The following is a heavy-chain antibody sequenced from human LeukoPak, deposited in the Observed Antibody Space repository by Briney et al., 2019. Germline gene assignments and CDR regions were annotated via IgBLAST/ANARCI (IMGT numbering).Heavy chain of an antibody. CDR2: MNPNSGNT. V-gene: IGHV1-8*03. D-gene: IGHD6-13*01. J-gene: IGHJ4*02. Sequence: ASVKVSCKASGYTFTSYDINWVRQATGQGLESVGWMNPNSGNTGYAQKFQGRVTITRNTAISTAYMELSSLRSEDTAVYYCARDLRTDSRNWAAFDYWGQGTLVTVSS. CDR1: GYTFTSYD. CDR3: ARDLRTDSRNWAAFDY.